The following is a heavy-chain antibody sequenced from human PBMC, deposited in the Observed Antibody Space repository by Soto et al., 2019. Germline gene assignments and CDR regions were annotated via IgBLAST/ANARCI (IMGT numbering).Heavy chain of an antibody. V-gene: IGHV3-53*01. CDR1: GFTVSGMF. J-gene: IGHJ4*02. Sequence: LRLSCAASGFTVSGMFMNWVRQAPGKGLEWVSVIYPAGPTYYADSVKGRFTISRDNSKNTLFLQLNNLRAEDTAVYYCARDADSSGLHYWGQGILVTVSS. CDR3: ARDADSSGLHY. D-gene: IGHD6-19*01. CDR2: IYPAGPT.